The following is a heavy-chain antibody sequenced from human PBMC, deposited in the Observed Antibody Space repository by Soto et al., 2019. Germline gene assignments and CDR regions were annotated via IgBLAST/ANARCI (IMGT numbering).Heavy chain of an antibody. CDR1: GFSVSSNY. J-gene: IGHJ4*02. CDR2: IYSGGDI. D-gene: IGHD3-3*01. CDR3: VRDRRDGDTI. V-gene: IGHV3-66*01. Sequence: GGSLRLSCAASGFSVSSNYMSWVRQAPGKGLEWVSVIYSGGDIYYADSVQGRFTTSRDNSKNSLDLQMNSLRAEDTAVYYCVRDRRDGDTIWGQGVLVTVSS.